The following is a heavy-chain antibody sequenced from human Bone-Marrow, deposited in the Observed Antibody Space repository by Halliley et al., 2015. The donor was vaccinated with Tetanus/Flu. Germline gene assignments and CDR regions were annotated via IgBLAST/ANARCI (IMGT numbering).Heavy chain of an antibody. CDR2: NT. D-gene: IGHD3-22*01. J-gene: IGHJ6*02. V-gene: IGHV1-18*01. CDR3: ARPHTFDASGYAFGGLDV. Sequence: NTCYARKVQGRVTVTADTSTSTAYMDLRSLRSDDTAVYYCARPHTFDASGYAFGGLDVWGQGTTVTVSS.